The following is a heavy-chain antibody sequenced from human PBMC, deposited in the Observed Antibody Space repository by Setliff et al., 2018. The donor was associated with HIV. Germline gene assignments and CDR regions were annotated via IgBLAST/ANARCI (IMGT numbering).Heavy chain of an antibody. CDR2: ISTYNGQR. J-gene: IGHJ6*02. CDR1: GYTFSQYG. CDR3: AREGVREPPSNTLYYGMDV. D-gene: IGHD3-10*01. V-gene: IGHV1-18*01. Sequence: ASVKVSCKSSGYTFSQYGISWVRQAPGQGLEWMGWISTYNGQRNYAQKVQGRVTFTTDTSTSAAYMELRSLRSDDTAVYYCAREGVREPPSNTLYYGMDVWGQGTTVTVSS.